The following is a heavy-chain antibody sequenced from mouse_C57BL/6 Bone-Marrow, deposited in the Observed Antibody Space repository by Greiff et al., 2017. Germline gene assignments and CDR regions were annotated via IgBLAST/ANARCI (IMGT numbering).Heavy chain of an antibody. Sequence: VQLQQSGAELMKPGASVKLSCKATGYTFTGYWIEWVKQRPGHGLEWIGEILPGSGSTNYNEKFKGKATFTADTSSNTAYMHLSSLTTEDSAIYYCARRIYYCYGSSYGSWYFDDWGTGTTVTVSS. CDR2: ILPGSGST. V-gene: IGHV1-9*01. J-gene: IGHJ1*03. CDR1: GYTFTGYW. D-gene: IGHD1-1*01. CDR3: ARRIYYCYGSSYGSWYFDD.